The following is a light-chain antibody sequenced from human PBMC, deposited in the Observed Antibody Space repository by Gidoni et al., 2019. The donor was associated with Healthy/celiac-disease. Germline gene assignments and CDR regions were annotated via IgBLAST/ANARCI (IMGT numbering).Light chain of an antibody. V-gene: IGLV2-23*03. CDR1: SSDVGSYNL. Sequence: QPALTQPASASGSPGQLTTISCTGTSSDVGSYNLVSWYQQPPGKAPKLMIYEGSKRPSGVANRFSGSKSGNTASLTISGLQAEDEADYYCCSYAGSSTFNVVFGGGTKLTVL. CDR3: CSYAGSSTFNVV. J-gene: IGLJ2*01. CDR2: EGS.